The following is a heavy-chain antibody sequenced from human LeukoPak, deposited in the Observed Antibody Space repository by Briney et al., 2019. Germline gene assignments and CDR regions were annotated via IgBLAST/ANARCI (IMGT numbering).Heavy chain of an antibody. CDR1: GFSFSDNY. CDR2: IKNKDNSYTT. J-gene: IGHJ4*02. D-gene: IGHD3-10*01. CDR3: AREYYSRLDY. V-gene: IGHV3-72*01. Sequence: GGSLRLSCAAPGFSFSDNYMDWVRQAPGKGLEWVGRIKNKDNSYTTDYAASVRGRFTISRDDSKNSLFLEMNSLKTEDTAVYYCAREYYSRLDYWGQGTLVTVSS.